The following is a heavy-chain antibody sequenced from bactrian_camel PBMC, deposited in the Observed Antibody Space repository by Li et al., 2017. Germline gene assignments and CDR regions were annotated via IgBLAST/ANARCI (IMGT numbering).Heavy chain of an antibody. V-gene: IGHV3S53*01. Sequence: HVQLVESGGGSVQAGGSLRLSCVASGYTYSRFSMAWYRQAPGKERELVSWIISDGTTSYADSVKGRFTFAQDNTENAVSLQMNNLKPEDTATYYCNIGLCGTWPPGQDNYWGQGTQVTVS. CDR1: GYTYSRFS. D-gene: IGHD5*01. CDR2: IISDGTT. CDR3: NIGLCGTWPPGQDNY. J-gene: IGHJ4*01.